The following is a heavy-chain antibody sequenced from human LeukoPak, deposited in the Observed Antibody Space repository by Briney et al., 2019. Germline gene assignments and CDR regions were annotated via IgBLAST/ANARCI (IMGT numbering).Heavy chain of an antibody. CDR2: ISYDGSNK. D-gene: IGHD5-12*01. CDR3: AKDRGYSGYDVFDY. J-gene: IGHJ4*02. CDR1: GFTFSSYA. V-gene: IGHV3-30-3*01. Sequence: GGSLRPSCAASGFTFSSYAMHWVRQAPGKGLEWVAVISYDGSNKYYADSVRGRFTISRDNSKNTLYLQMNSLRAEDTAVYYCAKDRGYSGYDVFDYWGQGTLVTVSS.